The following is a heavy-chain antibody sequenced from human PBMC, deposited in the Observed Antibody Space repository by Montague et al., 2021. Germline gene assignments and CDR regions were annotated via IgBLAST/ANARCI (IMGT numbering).Heavy chain of an antibody. Sequence: SLRLSCAASGFRLDDYSMHLFRQVPVEGLEWVSGISWNSNTIAYLDSVNVRFTISRDHAKNSLYLEMNSLRAEDPALYFCAKEKGIALVRGLDYWGQGTQVTVSS. D-gene: IGHD3-10*01. CDR2: ISWNSNTI. CDR3: AKEKGIALVRGLDY. J-gene: IGHJ4*02. CDR1: GFRLDDYS. V-gene: IGHV3-9*01.